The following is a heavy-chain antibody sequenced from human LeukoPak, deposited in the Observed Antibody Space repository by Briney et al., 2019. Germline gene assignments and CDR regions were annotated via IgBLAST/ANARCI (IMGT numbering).Heavy chain of an antibody. CDR3: AKASAMIVVVSKHFDY. J-gene: IGHJ4*02. Sequence: GGSLRLSCAASGFALSSYAMSWVRQAPGKGLEWVSATSSSDAGTYHAESVRGRFTISRDNSKNTLYLQMNSLRAEDTAVYYCAKASAMIVVVSKHFDYWGQGTLVTVSS. V-gene: IGHV3-23*01. CDR2: TSSSDAGT. CDR1: GFALSSYA. D-gene: IGHD3-22*01.